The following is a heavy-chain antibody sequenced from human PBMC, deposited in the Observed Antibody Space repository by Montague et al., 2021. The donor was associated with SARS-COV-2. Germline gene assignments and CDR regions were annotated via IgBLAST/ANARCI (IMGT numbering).Heavy chain of an antibody. CDR1: GVSINEYF. Sequence: SETLSLTCTVSGVSINEYFWTWIRQTPGKGLEWIGYIFFNRGPIHNASLKNRVTISLDTSKSQVSLRLTSVTAADTAVYFCVSGRDGSYSRSHFWGQGALVTVSS. D-gene: IGHD4-11*01. CDR3: VSGRDGSYSRSHF. V-gene: IGHV4-59*01. CDR2: IFFNRGP. J-gene: IGHJ1*01.